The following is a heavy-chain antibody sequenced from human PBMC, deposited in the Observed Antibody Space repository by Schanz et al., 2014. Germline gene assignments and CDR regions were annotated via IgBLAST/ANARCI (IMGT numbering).Heavy chain of an antibody. CDR3: ARVHISTDHYNGPGAFDI. CDR1: GYIFGSHG. D-gene: IGHD1-20*01. Sequence: QLMQSGSEVRKPGASVKVSCKASGYIFGSHGMTWVRQAPGQGPELMGWINAHTGNTQYAQKYQGRVNMTRDTVTTTMHLELTRLRTDDTTIYYCARVHISTDHYNGPGAFDIWGQGTMVTVSS. V-gene: IGHV1-18*01. J-gene: IGHJ3*02. CDR2: INAHTGNT.